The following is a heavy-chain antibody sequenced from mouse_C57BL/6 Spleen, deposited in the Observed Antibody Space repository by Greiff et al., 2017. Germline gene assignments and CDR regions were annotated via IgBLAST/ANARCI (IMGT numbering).Heavy chain of an antibody. CDR2: IDPSDSYT. CDR1: GYTFTSYW. V-gene: IGHV1-69*01. J-gene: IGHJ4*01. D-gene: IGHD1-1*01. Sequence: QVQLQQPGAELVMPGASVKLSCKASGYTFTSYWMHWVKQRPGQGLEWIGEIDPSDSYTNYNQKFKGKSTLTVDKSSSTAYMQLSSLTSEDSAVYYCARSPPFITTVVARAMDYWGQGTSVTVSS. CDR3: ARSPPFITTVVARAMDY.